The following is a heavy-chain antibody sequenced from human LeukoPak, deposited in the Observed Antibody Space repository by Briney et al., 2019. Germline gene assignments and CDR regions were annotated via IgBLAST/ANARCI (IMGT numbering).Heavy chain of an antibody. V-gene: IGHV1-46*01. D-gene: IGHD2-15*01. CDR2: INPSGGST. J-gene: IGHJ3*01. CDR3: ARDSTRGGLGA. CDR1: GYTFTSYY. Sequence: GASVKVSCKASGYTFTSYYMHWVRQAPGQGLEWMGIINPSGGSTSYAQKFQGRVTMTRDMSTSTVYMELSSLRSEDTAVYYCARDSTRGGLGAWGQGTMVTVSS.